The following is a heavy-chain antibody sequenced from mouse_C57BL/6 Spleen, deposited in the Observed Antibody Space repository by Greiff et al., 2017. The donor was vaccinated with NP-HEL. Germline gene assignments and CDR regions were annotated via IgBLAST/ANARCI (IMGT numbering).Heavy chain of an antibody. Sequence: VQLQQSGPELVKPGASVKISCKASGYTFTDYYMNWVKQSHGKSLEWIGDINPNNGGTSYNQKFKGKATLTVDKSSSTAYMELRSLTSEDSAVYYCARFPYYVMDYWGQGTSVTVSS. CDR2: INPNNGGT. V-gene: IGHV1-26*01. CDR3: ARFPYYVMDY. J-gene: IGHJ4*01. CDR1: GYTFTDYY.